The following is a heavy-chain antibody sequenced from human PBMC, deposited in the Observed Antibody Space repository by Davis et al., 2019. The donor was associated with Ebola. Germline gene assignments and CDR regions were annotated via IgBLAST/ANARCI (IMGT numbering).Heavy chain of an antibody. CDR1: GYSFTSYW. CDR3: ATLFTASAPDY. Sequence: GESLKISCKASGYSFTSYWIVWVRQMPGKGLECMGIIFPGDSDTRYSPSFQGQVTISADKSISTAYLQWSSLKASDTAMYYCATLFTASAPDYWGQGTLVTVSS. V-gene: IGHV5-51*01. D-gene: IGHD3-16*01. J-gene: IGHJ4*02. CDR2: IFPGDSDT.